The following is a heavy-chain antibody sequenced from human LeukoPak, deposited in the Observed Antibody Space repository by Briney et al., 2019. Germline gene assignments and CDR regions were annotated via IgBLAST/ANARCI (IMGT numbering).Heavy chain of an antibody. V-gene: IGHV3-30*18. D-gene: IGHD6-19*01. CDR1: RFTFSSYG. CDR3: AKGYGSGWYVFDY. CDR2: ISYDGSNK. Sequence: GGSLRLSCAASRFTFSSYGMHWVRQAPGKGLEWVAVISYDGSNKYYADSVKGRFTISRDNSKNTLYLQMNSLRAEDTAVYYCAKGYGSGWYVFDYWGQGTLVTVSS. J-gene: IGHJ4*02.